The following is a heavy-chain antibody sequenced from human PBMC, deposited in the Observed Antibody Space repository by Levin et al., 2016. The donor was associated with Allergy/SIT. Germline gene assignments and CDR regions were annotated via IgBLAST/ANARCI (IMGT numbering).Heavy chain of an antibody. CDR2: ISYDGSNK. J-gene: IGHJ4*02. CDR1: GFTFSSYA. D-gene: IGHD6-19*01. Sequence: GESLKISCAASGFTFSSYAMHWVRQAPGKGLEWVAVISYDGSNKYYADSVKGRFTISRDNSKNSLYLQMNSLRDEDTAVYYCASRKTIAVAEIGPFDYWGQGTLVTVSS. CDR3: ASRKTIAVAEIGPFDY. V-gene: IGHV3-30*04.